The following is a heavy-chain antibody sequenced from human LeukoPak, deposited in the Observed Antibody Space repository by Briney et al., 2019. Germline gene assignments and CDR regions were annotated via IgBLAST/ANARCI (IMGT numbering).Heavy chain of an antibody. Sequence: SETLSLTCTVSGGSISSSTYYWGWIRQPPGKGLEWIGSIYYSGSTYYNPSLKSRVTISVDTSKNQFSLKLSSVTAADTAVYCARHLALLVYGPGSYYDQGTKYYFDSWGQGTLVAVSS. V-gene: IGHV4-39*01. D-gene: IGHD3-10*01. J-gene: IGHJ4*02. CDR2: IYYSGST. CDR1: GGSISSSTYY. CDR3: ARHLALLVYGPGSYYDQGTKYYFDS.